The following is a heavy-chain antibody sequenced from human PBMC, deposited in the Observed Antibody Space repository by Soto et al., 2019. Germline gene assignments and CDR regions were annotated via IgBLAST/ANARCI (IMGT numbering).Heavy chain of an antibody. J-gene: IGHJ4*02. CDR1: GGSISSGGYY. D-gene: IGHD2-15*01. Sequence: PSETLSLTCTVSGGSISSGGYYWSWIRQHPGKGLEWIGYIYYSGETYYNPSLKSRVPISVDTSKNQFSLKLSSVTAEDTAVYYCAKDPRAWSCFDSWGQGTLVTVSS. CDR3: AKDPRAWSCFDS. V-gene: IGHV4-31*03. CDR2: IYYSGET.